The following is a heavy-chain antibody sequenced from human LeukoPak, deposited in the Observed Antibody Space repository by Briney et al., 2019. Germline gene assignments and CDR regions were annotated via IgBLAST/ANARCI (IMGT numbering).Heavy chain of an antibody. Sequence: SETLSLTCTVSSGSITGYYLAWIRQPPGKGLEWIGYIQYSGTTEYNPSLASRASISVDTAKDQFSLNLRSVTAADTAVYYCARDRAAGTLDFWGQGTLVTVSS. D-gene: IGHD6-13*01. CDR2: IQYSGTT. V-gene: IGHV4-59*01. CDR1: SGSITGYY. J-gene: IGHJ4*02. CDR3: ARDRAAGTLDF.